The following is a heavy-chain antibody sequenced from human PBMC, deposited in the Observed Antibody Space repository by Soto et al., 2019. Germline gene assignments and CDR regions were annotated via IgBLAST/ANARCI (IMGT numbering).Heavy chain of an antibody. Sequence: QVQLQESGPGLVKPSQTLSLTCTVSGGSISSGGYYWTWIRQHPEKGLEWIGYIYDRGSTHYNPSLKSRATSAADTYKNQFSLGLNFVTGADTAVYYCARDVGICFGDLSTSANYYYGLDVWGQGTTVTVSS. J-gene: IGHJ6*02. V-gene: IGHV4-31*03. CDR1: GGSISSGGYY. CDR2: IYDRGST. D-gene: IGHD3-10*01. CDR3: ARDVGICFGDLSTSANYYYGLDV.